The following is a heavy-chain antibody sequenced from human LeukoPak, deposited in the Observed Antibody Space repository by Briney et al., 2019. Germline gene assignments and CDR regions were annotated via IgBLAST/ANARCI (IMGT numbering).Heavy chain of an antibody. CDR1: GYTFTSYG. J-gene: IGHJ4*02. Sequence: ASVKVSCKASGYTFTSYGISWVRQAPGQGLERMGWISAYNGNTNYAQKLQGRVTMTTDTFTGTAYMELRSLRSDDTAVYYCARVRRHVHYYGSGSYLAYWGQGTLVTVSS. D-gene: IGHD3-10*01. CDR3: ARVRRHVHYYGSGSYLAY. CDR2: ISAYNGNT. V-gene: IGHV1-18*01.